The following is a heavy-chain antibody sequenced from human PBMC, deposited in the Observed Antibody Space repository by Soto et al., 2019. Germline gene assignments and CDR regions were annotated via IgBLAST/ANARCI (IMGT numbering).Heavy chain of an antibody. D-gene: IGHD6-13*01. CDR3: ARGGAAAGTELDY. V-gene: IGHV4-4*02. CDR1: GGSISSSNW. CDR2: IYHSGST. J-gene: IGHJ4*02. Sequence: KPSETLSLTCAVSGGSISSSNWWSWVRQPPGKGLEWIGEIYHSGSTNYNPSLKSRVTISVDKSKNQFSLKLSSVTAADTAVYYCARGGAAAGTELDYWGQGTLVTVSS.